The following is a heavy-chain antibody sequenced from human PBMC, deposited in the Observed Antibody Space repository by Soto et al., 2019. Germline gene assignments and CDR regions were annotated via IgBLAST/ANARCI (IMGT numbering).Heavy chain of an antibody. J-gene: IGHJ5*02. CDR3: ARGGYSYGYVWFDP. CDR2: IIPIFGTA. Sequence: GASVKVSCQASGGTFSSYAISWVRQAPGQGLEWMGGIIPIFGTANYAQKFQGRVTITADESTSTAYMELSSLRSEDTAVYYCARGGYSYGYVWFDPWGQGTLVTVSS. V-gene: IGHV1-69*13. D-gene: IGHD5-18*01. CDR1: GGTFSSYA.